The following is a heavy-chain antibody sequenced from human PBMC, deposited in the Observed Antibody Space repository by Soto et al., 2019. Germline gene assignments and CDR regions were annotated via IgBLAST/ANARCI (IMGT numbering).Heavy chain of an antibody. CDR3: AKARSSGWSSHYFDY. V-gene: IGHV3-9*01. J-gene: IGHJ4*02. CDR2: ISWNSGSI. Sequence: PGGSLRLSCAASGFTFDDYAMHWVRQAPGKGLEWVSGISWNSGSIGYADSVKGRFTISRDNAKNSLYLQMNSLRAEDTALYYCAKARSSGWSSHYFDYWGQGTLVTVS. CDR1: GFTFDDYA. D-gene: IGHD6-19*01.